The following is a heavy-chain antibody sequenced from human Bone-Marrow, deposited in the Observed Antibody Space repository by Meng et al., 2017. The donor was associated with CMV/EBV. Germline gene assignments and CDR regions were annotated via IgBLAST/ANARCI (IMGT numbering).Heavy chain of an antibody. V-gene: IGHV1-46*01. J-gene: IGHJ4*02. CDR2: INPSGGST. D-gene: IGHD1-26*01. CDR3: ARVPVGVVEGSYDY. CDR1: GYTFTSYY. Sequence: KAAGYTFTSYYMHWVRQAPGQGLEWMGIINPSGGSTSYAQKFQGRVTMTRDTSTSTVYMELSSLRSEDTAVYYCARVPVGVVEGSYDYWGQGTLVTVSS.